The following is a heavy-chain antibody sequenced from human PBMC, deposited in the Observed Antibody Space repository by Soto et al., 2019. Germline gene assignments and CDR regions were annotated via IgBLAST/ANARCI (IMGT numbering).Heavy chain of an antibody. CDR1: GFTFSSYW. CDR3: ARSYLKTIFGVVTDPYYFDY. CDR2: INSDGSST. Sequence: GGSLRLSCAASGFTFSSYWMHWVRQAPGKGLVWVSRINSDGSSTSYADSVKGRFTISRDNAKNTLYLQMNSLRAEDTAVYYCARSYLKTIFGVVTDPYYFDYWGQGTLVTVSS. V-gene: IGHV3-74*01. J-gene: IGHJ4*02. D-gene: IGHD3-3*01.